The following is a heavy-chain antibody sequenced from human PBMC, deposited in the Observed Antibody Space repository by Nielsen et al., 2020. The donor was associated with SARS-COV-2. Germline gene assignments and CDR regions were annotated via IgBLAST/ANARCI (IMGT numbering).Heavy chain of an antibody. Sequence: ASVQVSCKASGYTFSTSYMHCVRQAPGQILEWMGWMSAADGRTTYSQKFQGRVTTTRDTSATTVYLELSSQTSEDTAVYYCARDTGNWYRDVWGKGTTVTVSS. D-gene: IGHD6-13*01. CDR2: MSAADGRT. V-gene: IGHV1-3*01. CDR3: ARDTGNWYRDV. CDR1: GYTFSTSY. J-gene: IGHJ6*04.